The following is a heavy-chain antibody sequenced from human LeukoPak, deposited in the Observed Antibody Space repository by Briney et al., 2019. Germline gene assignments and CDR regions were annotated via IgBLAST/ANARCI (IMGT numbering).Heavy chain of an antibody. CDR2: INHSRST. V-gene: IGHV4-34*01. CDR3: ARDFPNIVVVPTAMGGGNYYYYYMDV. J-gene: IGHJ6*03. Sequence: PSVTLSLTCAVYSVSCSGYCWGWLPQPPGQGREWFREINHSRSTNYNPSLKSRVTISVDTSKNQLPLKQSSVTAADTAVYYCARDFPNIVVVPTAMGGGNYYYYYMDVWGKGTTVTVSS. D-gene: IGHD2-2*01. CDR1: SVSCSGYC.